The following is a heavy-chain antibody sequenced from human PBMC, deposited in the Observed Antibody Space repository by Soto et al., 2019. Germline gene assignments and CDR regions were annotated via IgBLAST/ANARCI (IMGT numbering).Heavy chain of an antibody. D-gene: IGHD5-18*01. CDR3: ARGYSYGYGYYNYMDV. CDR2: ISSSSSYI. CDR1: GFTFSSYS. Sequence: EVQLVESGGGLVKPGGSLRLSCAASGFTFSSYSMNWVRQAPGKGLEWVSSISSSSSYIYYADSVKGRFTISRDNAKNSLYLQMNSLRAEDTAVYYCARGYSYGYGYYNYMDVWGKGTTVTVSS. J-gene: IGHJ6*03. V-gene: IGHV3-21*01.